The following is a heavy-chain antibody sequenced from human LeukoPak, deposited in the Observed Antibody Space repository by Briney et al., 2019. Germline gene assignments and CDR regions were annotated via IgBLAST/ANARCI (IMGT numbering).Heavy chain of an antibody. CDR3: ARDYRFDSGYDLLDAFDV. Sequence: PSETLSLTCTVSGYSTSNGYNWGWVRQPPGKGLEWIAYIYYSGSSSYNPSLKSRVTISVDTSKNQFSLKLSSVTAADTAVYYCARDYRFDSGYDLLDAFDVWGQGTMVTVSS. J-gene: IGHJ3*01. CDR2: IYYSGSS. D-gene: IGHD5-12*01. CDR1: GYSTSNGYN. V-gene: IGHV4-38-2*02.